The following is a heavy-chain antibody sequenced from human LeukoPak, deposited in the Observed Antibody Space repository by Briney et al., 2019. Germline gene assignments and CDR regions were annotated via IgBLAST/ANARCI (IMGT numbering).Heavy chain of an antibody. D-gene: IGHD5-18*01. CDR2: IDPSDSYI. Sequence: GESLTISCKVSGYSFSSYWITWARQMPGKGLEWMGSIDPSDSYINNSPSFQGHVTISADKSISTAYLQWSSLKASDTAIYYCARRAYSYGSFDFWGQGTLVTVSS. CDR1: GYSFSSYW. CDR3: ARRAYSYGSFDF. V-gene: IGHV5-10-1*01. J-gene: IGHJ4*02.